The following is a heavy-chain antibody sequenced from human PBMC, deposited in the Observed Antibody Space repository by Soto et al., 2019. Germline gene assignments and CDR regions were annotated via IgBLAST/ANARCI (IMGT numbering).Heavy chain of an antibody. CDR3: ARPDYGDLLPTVY. D-gene: IGHD4-17*01. CDR2: ISSNGGST. J-gene: IGHJ4*02. V-gene: IGHV3-64*01. CDR1: GFTFSSYA. Sequence: GGSLRLSCAASGFTFSSYAMHWVRQAPGKGLEYVSAISSNGGSTYYANSVKGRFTISRDNSKNTQYLQMGSLRAEDMAVYYCARPDYGDLLPTVYWGQGTLVTVSS.